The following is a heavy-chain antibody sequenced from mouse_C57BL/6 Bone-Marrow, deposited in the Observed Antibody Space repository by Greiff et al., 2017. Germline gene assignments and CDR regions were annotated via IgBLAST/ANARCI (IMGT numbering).Heavy chain of an antibody. D-gene: IGHD1-1*01. Sequence: VQLQESGAELARPGASVKMSCKASGYTFTSYTMHWVKQRPGQGLEWIGYINPSSGYTKYNQKFKDKATLTADKSSSTAYLQLSSLTSEDSAVYYCARGVTVGDWGTGTTVTVSS. CDR2: INPSSGYT. CDR1: GYTFTSYT. J-gene: IGHJ1*03. V-gene: IGHV1-4*01. CDR3: ARGVTVGD.